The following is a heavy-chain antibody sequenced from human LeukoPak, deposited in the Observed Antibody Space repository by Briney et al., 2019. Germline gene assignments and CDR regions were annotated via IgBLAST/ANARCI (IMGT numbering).Heavy chain of an antibody. V-gene: IGHV3-48*01. J-gene: IGHJ4*02. CDR3: ARDSVTYSTPDY. CDR1: GFTFSNYN. Sequence: PGGSLRLSCAASGFTFSNYNMNWVRQAPGKGLEWVSYITSRSSSIYYADSVKGRFTISRDNAQNSLYLQMNSLRAEDTALYYCARDSVTYSTPDYWGQGTLVTVSS. D-gene: IGHD6-13*01. CDR2: ITSRSSSI.